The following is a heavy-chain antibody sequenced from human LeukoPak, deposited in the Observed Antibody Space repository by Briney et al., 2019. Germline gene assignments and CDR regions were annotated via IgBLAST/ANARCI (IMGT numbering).Heavy chain of an antibody. CDR2: IYYSGST. V-gene: IGHV4-61*08. Sequence: SETLSLTCTVSGGSISSGDYYWSWIRQPPGKGLEWIGYIYYSGSTNYNPSLKSRVTISVDTSKNQFSLKLSSVTAADTAVYYCARGPVHYYDSSGYSPESPNFDYWGQGTLVTVSS. D-gene: IGHD3-22*01. J-gene: IGHJ4*02. CDR1: GGSISSGDYY. CDR3: ARGPVHYYDSSGYSPESPNFDY.